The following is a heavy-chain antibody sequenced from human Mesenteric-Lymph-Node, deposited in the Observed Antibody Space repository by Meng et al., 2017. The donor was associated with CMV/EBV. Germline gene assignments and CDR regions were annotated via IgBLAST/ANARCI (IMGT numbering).Heavy chain of an antibody. CDR1: GGPFSSYA. Sequence: SGGPFSSYAISWVRQAPGQGLEWMGRIIPILGIANYAQKFQGRVTITADKSTSTAYMELSSLRSEDTAVYYCARYYYDSSGYYYYFDYWGQGTLVTVSS. J-gene: IGHJ4*02. CDR3: ARYYYDSSGYYYYFDY. CDR2: IIPILGIA. D-gene: IGHD3-22*01. V-gene: IGHV1-69*04.